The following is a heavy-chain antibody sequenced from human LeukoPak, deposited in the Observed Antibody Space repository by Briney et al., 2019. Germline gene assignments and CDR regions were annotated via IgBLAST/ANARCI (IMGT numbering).Heavy chain of an antibody. CDR3: ATSHSSGWLYYFDY. CDR2: ISAYNGNT. J-gene: IGHJ4*02. CDR1: GYTFTSYG. V-gene: IGHV1-18*01. Sequence: GASVKVSCKASGYTFTSYGISWVRQAPGQGLEWMGWISAYNGNTNYAQKLQGRVTMTTDTSTSTAYMELSSLRSEDTAAYYCATSHSSGWLYYFDYWGQGTLVTVSS. D-gene: IGHD6-19*01.